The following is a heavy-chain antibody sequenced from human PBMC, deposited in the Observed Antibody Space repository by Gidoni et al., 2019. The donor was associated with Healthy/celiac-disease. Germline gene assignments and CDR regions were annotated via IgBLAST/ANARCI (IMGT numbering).Heavy chain of an antibody. Sequence: EVQLVESGGGLVKPGGSLRLSCAASGFTFSSYSMNWVRQAPGKGLEWVSSISSSSSYIYYADSVKGRFTISRDNAKNSLYLQMNSLRAEDTAVYYCARDLESHYGMDVWGQGTTVTVSS. CDR1: GFTFSSYS. CDR3: ARDLESHYGMDV. V-gene: IGHV3-21*01. J-gene: IGHJ6*02. CDR2: ISSSSSYI.